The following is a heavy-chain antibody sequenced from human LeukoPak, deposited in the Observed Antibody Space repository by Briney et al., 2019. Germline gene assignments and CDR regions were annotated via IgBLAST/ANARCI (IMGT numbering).Heavy chain of an antibody. V-gene: IGHV3-23*01. CDR2: IGGSDGRT. Sequence: QTGGSLRLSCAASGFTFSSYAMSWVRQTPGKRLEWVSGIGGSDGRTYYADSVKGRFTISRDNSKSTLYLQMNSLRAEDTAIYYCAKTPVSYSSGWSAFDYWGQGSLVTVSS. D-gene: IGHD6-19*01. CDR3: AKTPVSYSSGWSAFDY. J-gene: IGHJ4*02. CDR1: GFTFSSYA.